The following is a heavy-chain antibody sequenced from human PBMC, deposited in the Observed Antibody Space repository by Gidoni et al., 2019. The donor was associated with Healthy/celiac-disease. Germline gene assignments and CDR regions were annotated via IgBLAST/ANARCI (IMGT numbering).Heavy chain of an antibody. CDR2: IRSKTYGGTT. D-gene: IGHD5-12*01. CDR1: GFTFGDYA. J-gene: IGHJ6*02. Sequence: EVQLVESGGGLVQPGRSLRLSCTASGFTFGDYALSWVRQAPGKGLEWVGFIRSKTYGGTTEYAASVKGRFTISRDDSKSVAYLQMNSLKTEDTAVYYCTRDLSGYDSYWNYYYGMDVWGQGTTVTVSS. CDR3: TRDLSGYDSYWNYYYGMDV. V-gene: IGHV3-49*04.